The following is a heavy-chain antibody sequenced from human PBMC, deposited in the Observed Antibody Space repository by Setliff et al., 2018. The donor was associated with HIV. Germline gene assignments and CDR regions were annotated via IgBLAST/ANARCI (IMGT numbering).Heavy chain of an antibody. Sequence: SCAASGFTFSSYWMHWVRQAPGKGLVWVSRINSDGSSTSYADSVKGRFTISRDNAKNTLYLQMNSLRAEDTAVYYCARDRRGWPFDYWGQGTLVTVSS. J-gene: IGHJ4*02. V-gene: IGHV3-74*01. D-gene: IGHD6-19*01. CDR1: GFTFSSYW. CDR3: ARDRRGWPFDY. CDR2: INSDGSST.